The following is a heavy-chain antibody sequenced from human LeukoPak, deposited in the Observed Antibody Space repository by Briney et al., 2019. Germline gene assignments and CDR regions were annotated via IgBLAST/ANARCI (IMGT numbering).Heavy chain of an antibody. V-gene: IGHV1-18*01. Sequence: ASVNVSCKASGYTFTSYGISWVRQAPGQGLEWMGWISAYNGNTNYAQKLQGRVTMTTDTSTSTAYMELRSLRSDDTAVYYCAREYCSSTSCYPDIWGQGTTVTVSS. CDR1: GYTFTSYG. CDR2: ISAYNGNT. J-gene: IGHJ3*02. D-gene: IGHD2-2*01. CDR3: AREYCSSTSCYPDI.